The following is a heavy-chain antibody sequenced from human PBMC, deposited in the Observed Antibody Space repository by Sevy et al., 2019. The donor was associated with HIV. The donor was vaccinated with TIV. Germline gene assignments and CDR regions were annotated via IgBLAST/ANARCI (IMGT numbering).Heavy chain of an antibody. CDR3: ARESIGSTRDFDF. V-gene: IGHV4-4*08. Sequence: SETLSLTCTVSGGAMNLYFWSWIRQPPGKGLEWIGYISSSGSTNYNPSLKSRVTISLSTSGNQFSLKLRSMTAADTAVYYCARESIGSTRDFDFWGQGTLVTVSS. J-gene: IGHJ4*02. CDR2: ISSSGST. CDR1: GGAMNLYF. D-gene: IGHD6-6*01.